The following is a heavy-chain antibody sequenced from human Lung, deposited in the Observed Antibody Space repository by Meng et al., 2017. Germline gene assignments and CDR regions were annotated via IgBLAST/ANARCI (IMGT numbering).Heavy chain of an antibody. CDR2: INRDGTKP. CDR3: TNDRLNH. D-gene: IGHD1-1*01. V-gene: IGHV3-74*01. J-gene: IGHJ1*01. Sequence: QLVGSGGGLVPPGGSLRLSCAASGFTFTDHWRHWVRQGPGKGLVWVSRINRDGTKPTYADSVKGRFTISRDNAKNTLYLQMNNLRAEDTAFYYCTNDRLNHWGQGALVTVSS. CDR1: GFTFTDHW.